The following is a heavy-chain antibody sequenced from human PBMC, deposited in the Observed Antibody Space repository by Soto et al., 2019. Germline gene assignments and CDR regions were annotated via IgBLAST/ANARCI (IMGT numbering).Heavy chain of an antibody. D-gene: IGHD6-13*01. V-gene: IGHV4-34*01. CDR2: INHSGST. J-gene: IGHJ5*02. CDR1: GGSFSGYY. CDR3: ARRIAAAGTEWFDP. Sequence: SETLSLTCAVYGGSFSGYYWSWIRQPPGKGLEWIGEINHSGSTNYNPSLKSRVTISVDTSKNQFSLKLSSVTAADTAVYYCARRIAAAGTEWFDPWGQGTLVTVS.